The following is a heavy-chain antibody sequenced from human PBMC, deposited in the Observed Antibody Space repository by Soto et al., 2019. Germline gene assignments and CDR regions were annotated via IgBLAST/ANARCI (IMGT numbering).Heavy chain of an antibody. D-gene: IGHD3-10*01. J-gene: IGHJ4*01. CDR3: ATDLLRKYGSGSYGAYSFEH. CDR1: GYTLTELS. Sequence: GASVKVSCKVSGYTLTELSMHWVRQAPGKGLEWMGGFDPEDGETIYAQKFQGRVTMTEDTSTDTAYMELSSLRSDDTAVYYCATDLLRKYGSGSYGAYSFEHSGHGALATDSS. V-gene: IGHV1-24*01. CDR2: FDPEDGET.